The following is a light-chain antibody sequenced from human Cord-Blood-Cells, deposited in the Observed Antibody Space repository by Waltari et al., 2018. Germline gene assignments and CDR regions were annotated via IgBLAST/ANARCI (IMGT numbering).Light chain of an antibody. CDR3: QQSYSTPVT. CDR2: AAS. CDR1: QSISSY. V-gene: IGKV1-39*01. J-gene: IGKJ3*01. Sequence: DIQMTQSPSSLSASVGDRVTITCRASQSISSYLNWYQQKPGKAPKLLIYAASSLQSGVPSRFSGSGSGTDFTLTISSLQPEDFATYDGQQSYSTPVTFGPGTKVDIK.